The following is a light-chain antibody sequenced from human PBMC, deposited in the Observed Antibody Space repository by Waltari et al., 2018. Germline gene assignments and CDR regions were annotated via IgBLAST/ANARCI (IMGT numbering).Light chain of an antibody. CDR3: QQRRSWPLT. V-gene: IGKV3-11*01. Sequence: EIVLPQSPATLSLSPGERATLACRASHSVDWYLAWYQQRPGQPPRLLIYDTSNRAPGIPARFSGSGSDTDFTLTISSLEPEDFAVYYCQQRRSWPLTFGGGTKVEIE. J-gene: IGKJ4*01. CDR1: HSVDWY. CDR2: DTS.